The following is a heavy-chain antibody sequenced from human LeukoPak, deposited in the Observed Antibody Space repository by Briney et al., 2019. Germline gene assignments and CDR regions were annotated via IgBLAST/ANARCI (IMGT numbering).Heavy chain of an antibody. CDR3: ARATTGYSSSWYGWFDP. Sequence: ASVKVSCKASGYTFTGYYMHWVRQAPGQGLEWMGWINPNSGGTNYAQKFQGRVTMTRDTSISTAYMELSRLRTDDTAVYYCARATTGYSSSWYGWFDPWGQGTLVTVSS. D-gene: IGHD6-13*01. CDR2: INPNSGGT. V-gene: IGHV1-2*02. J-gene: IGHJ5*02. CDR1: GYTFTGYY.